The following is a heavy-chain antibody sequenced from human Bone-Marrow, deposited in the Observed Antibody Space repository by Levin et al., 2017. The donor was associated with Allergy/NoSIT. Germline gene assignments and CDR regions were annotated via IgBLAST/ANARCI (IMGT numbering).Heavy chain of an antibody. CDR3: ARVDSWFEPNPGYYDGMDV. D-gene: IGHD3-10*01. Sequence: GGSLRLSCAASGFTFSSYAMHWVRQAPGKGLEWVAVISYDGSNKYYADSVKGRFTISRDNSKNTLYLQMNSLRAEDTAVYYCARVDSWFEPNPGYYDGMDVWGQGTTVTVSS. CDR2: ISYDGSNK. CDR1: GFTFSSYA. V-gene: IGHV3-30-3*01. J-gene: IGHJ6*02.